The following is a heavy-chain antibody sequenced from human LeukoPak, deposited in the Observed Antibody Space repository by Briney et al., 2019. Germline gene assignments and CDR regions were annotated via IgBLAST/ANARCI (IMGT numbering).Heavy chain of an antibody. J-gene: IGHJ5*02. Sequence: SETLSLTCTVSGYSISSTYHWGWIRQSPGKGLEWIGSISHSGSTYHNPSVKSRVTISVDTSKNQFSLKLNSVTAADTAVYYCARDGYDFWSGGFDPWGQGTLVTVSS. CDR1: GYSISSTYH. CDR3: ARDGYDFWSGGFDP. V-gene: IGHV4-38-2*02. D-gene: IGHD3-3*01. CDR2: ISHSGST.